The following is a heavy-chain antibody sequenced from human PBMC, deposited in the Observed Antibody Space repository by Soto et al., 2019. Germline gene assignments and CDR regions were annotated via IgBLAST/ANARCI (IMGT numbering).Heavy chain of an antibody. CDR3: AKALDPPTWSCYFDY. CDR2: ISYGGSNK. J-gene: IGHJ4*02. Sequence: GGSLRLSCAASGFTFSSYGMHWVRQAPGKGLEWVAVISYGGSNKYYADSVKGRFTISRDNSKNTLYLQMNSLRAEDTAVYYCAKALDPPTWSCYFDYWGQGTLVTVSS. V-gene: IGHV3-30*18. CDR1: GFTFSSYG. D-gene: IGHD3-10*01.